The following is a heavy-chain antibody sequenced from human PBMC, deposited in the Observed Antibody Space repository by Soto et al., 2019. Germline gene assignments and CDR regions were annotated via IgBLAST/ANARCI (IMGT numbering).Heavy chain of an antibody. D-gene: IGHD3-16*02. CDR1: GGTFSSYA. CDR2: ISPIFGTA. CDR3: ARDQDDYVWGSYRPGRDDFDI. Sequence: QVQLVQSGAEVKKPGSSVKVSCKASGGTFSSYAISWVRQAPGQGLEWMGGISPIFGTANYAQKCQGRGTITADESTSTAYMELSSLRSEDTAVYDCARDQDDYVWGSYRPGRDDFDIWGQGTMVTVSS. J-gene: IGHJ3*02. V-gene: IGHV1-69*01.